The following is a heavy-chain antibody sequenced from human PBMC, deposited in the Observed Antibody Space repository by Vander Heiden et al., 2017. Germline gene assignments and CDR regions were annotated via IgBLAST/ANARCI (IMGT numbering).Heavy chain of an antibody. D-gene: IGHD3-3*01. CDR1: GFTFSTYS. Sequence: RLSCAASGFTFSTYSINWVRQAPGKGLEWVSHMSSSGSIRYYADSVKGRFTISRDNAKTSLYLQMNSLGDEDTAVYYCARKRGSDLWSGYLDYWGQGILVTVSS. V-gene: IGHV3-48*02. CDR2: MSSSGSIR. CDR3: ARKRGSDLWSGYLDY. J-gene: IGHJ4*02.